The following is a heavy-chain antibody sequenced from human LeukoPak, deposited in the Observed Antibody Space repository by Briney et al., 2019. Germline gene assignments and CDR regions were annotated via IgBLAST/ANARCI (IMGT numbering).Heavy chain of an antibody. CDR1: GFPFSSYA. J-gene: IGHJ4*02. D-gene: IGHD1-26*01. CDR2: ISARGGNT. V-gene: IGHV3-23*01. CDR3: AKAALLGPNYYFDY. Sequence: GGSLRLSCAASGFPFSSYAMSWVRQAPGKGLEWVSSISARGGNTYYADSVKGRFTISRDNSKNTLYLQMHSLKAEDTAVYYCAKAALLGPNYYFDYWGQGTLVTVSS.